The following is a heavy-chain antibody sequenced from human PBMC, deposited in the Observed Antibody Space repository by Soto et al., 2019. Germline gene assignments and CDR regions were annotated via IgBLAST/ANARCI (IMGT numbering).Heavy chain of an antibody. Sequence: PSETLSLTCAVYGGSFSGYYWSWIRQPPGKGLEWIGEINHSGSTNYNPFLKSRVTISVDTSKNQFSLKLSSVTAADTAVYYCARGWDYDFWSGLAGYWGQGTLVTVSS. CDR1: GGSFSGYY. V-gene: IGHV4-34*01. CDR3: ARGWDYDFWSGLAGY. CDR2: INHSGST. D-gene: IGHD3-3*01. J-gene: IGHJ4*02.